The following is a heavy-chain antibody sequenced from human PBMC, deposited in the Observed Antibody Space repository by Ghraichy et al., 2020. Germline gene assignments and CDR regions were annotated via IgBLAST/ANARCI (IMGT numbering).Heavy chain of an antibody. D-gene: IGHD2-15*01. CDR3: ESGGSSADIFEY. Sequence: GGSLRLFCNSYGFTFKDYNINWVCNVPGKGLELVSYINKVINTIYYADSVEGRFTVSRDMTSLYLQMNSLKDENTGIYYCESGGSSADIFEYWGQGTQVTVSS. J-gene: IGHJ4*02. V-gene: IGHV3-48*02. CDR2: INKVINTI. CDR1: GFTFKDYN.